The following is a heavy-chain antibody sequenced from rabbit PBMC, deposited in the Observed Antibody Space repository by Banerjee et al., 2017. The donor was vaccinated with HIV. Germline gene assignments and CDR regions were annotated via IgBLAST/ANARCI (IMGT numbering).Heavy chain of an antibody. V-gene: IGHV1S45*01. Sequence: QQQLEESGGGLVKPGGTLTLTCTASGIDFSSSYWICWVRQAPGKGLEWIACIYAGSSGSTYYASWAKGRFTISKTSSTTVTLQMTSLTAADTATYFCARDFGYDDYGDYPGSFNLWGQGTLVTVS. CDR2: IYAGSSGST. J-gene: IGHJ4*01. CDR1: GIDFSSSYW. CDR3: ARDFGYDDYGDYPGSFNL. D-gene: IGHD2-1*01.